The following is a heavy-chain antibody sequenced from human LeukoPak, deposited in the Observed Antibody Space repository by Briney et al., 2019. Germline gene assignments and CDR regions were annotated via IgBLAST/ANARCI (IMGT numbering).Heavy chain of an antibody. CDR1: GFTFSSYA. D-gene: IGHD5-18*01. CDR3: ARVPRGYSYGYGDY. J-gene: IGHJ4*02. Sequence: GGSLRLSCAASGFTFSSYAMHWVRQAPGKGLEWVAVISYDGSNKYYADFVKGRFTISRDNSKNTLYLQMNSLRAEDTAVYYCARVPRGYSYGYGDYWGQGTLVTVSS. CDR2: ISYDGSNK. V-gene: IGHV3-30-3*01.